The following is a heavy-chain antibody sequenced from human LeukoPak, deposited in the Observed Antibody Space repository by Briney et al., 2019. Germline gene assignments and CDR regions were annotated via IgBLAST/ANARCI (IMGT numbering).Heavy chain of an antibody. D-gene: IGHD2-15*01. J-gene: IGHJ4*02. Sequence: PSGTLSLTCAVSGGSISSSNWWSWVRQPPGKGLEWIGEIYHSGSTSYNPSLKSRVTISVDKSKNQFSLKLSSVAAADTAVYYCARVSIVVVVAAYFDYWGQGTLVTVSS. CDR3: ARVSIVVVVAAYFDY. CDR1: GGSISSSNW. CDR2: IYHSGST. V-gene: IGHV4-4*02.